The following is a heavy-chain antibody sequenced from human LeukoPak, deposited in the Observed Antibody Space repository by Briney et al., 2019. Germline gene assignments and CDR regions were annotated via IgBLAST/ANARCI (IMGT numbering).Heavy chain of an antibody. J-gene: IGHJ4*02. D-gene: IGHD6-13*01. CDR1: GFTFDDYV. CDR2: ISWNSGSI. CDR3: AKGWLPDSIAAAAYFDY. Sequence: GGSLRLSCAASGFTFDDYVMRWGRRAPGPGVGGLSGISWNSGSIGYTASLKGRVTISRDNAKNSLYLQMNSLRAEDMALYYCAKGWLPDSIAAAAYFDYWGQGTLVTVSS. V-gene: IGHV3-9*03.